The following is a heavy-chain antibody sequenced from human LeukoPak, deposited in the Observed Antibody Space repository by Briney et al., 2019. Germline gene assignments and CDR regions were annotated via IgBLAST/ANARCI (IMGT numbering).Heavy chain of an antibody. CDR2: INHSGST. D-gene: IGHD3-10*01. CDR1: GGSFSGYY. J-gene: IGHJ4*02. V-gene: IGHV4-34*01. CDR3: ARFLHYDYFDY. Sequence: SETLSLTCAVYGGSFSGYYWSWIRQPSGKGLEWIGEINHSGSTNYNPSLKRRVTISVDTSKNQFSLKLSSVTAADTAVYYCARFLHYDYFDYWGQGTLVTVSS.